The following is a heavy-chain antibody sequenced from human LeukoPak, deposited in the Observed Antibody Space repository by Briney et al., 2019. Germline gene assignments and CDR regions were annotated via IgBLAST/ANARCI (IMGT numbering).Heavy chain of an antibody. J-gene: IGHJ6*02. D-gene: IGHD2-15*01. Sequence: SETLSLTCAVYGGSFSGYYWSWIRQPPGKGLEWIGEINHSGSTNYNPSLKSRVTIPVDTSKDQFSLKLSSVTAADTAVYYCARGPRMTRTYYYYYGMDVWGQGTTVTVSS. CDR1: GGSFSGYY. CDR2: INHSGST. CDR3: ARGPRMTRTYYYYYGMDV. V-gene: IGHV4-34*01.